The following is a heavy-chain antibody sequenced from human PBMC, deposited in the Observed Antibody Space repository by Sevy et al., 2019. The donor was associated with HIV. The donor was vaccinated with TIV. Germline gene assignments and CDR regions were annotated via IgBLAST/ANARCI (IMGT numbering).Heavy chain of an antibody. CDR3: ARDVGAGYFDN. J-gene: IGHJ4*01. CDR2: IKPDGSES. Sequence: GGSLRLSCVASGFTFNNFWMAWVRQAPGKGLEWFANIKPDGSESNHVGSVKGRFTISRDNAKNSLYLQMNSLTAEDTAVYYCARDVGAGYFDNWGQGTLVTVSS. D-gene: IGHD3-16*01. V-gene: IGHV3-7*03. CDR1: GFTFNNFW.